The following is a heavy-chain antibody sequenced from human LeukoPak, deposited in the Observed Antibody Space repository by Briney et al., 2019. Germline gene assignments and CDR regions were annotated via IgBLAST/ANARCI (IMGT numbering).Heavy chain of an antibody. Sequence: PSETLSLTCTVSNDSFSNYYWTWIRKSKGKALEWIGAVSYTDNTHYNPSLKSRVFISADTSQNQFSLRLSSVTAADTAVYYCARASMSLSFGHNPAYEIDYWGQGTLVTVSS. CDR2: VSYTDNT. J-gene: IGHJ4*02. D-gene: IGHD3-10*01. CDR1: NDSFSNYY. V-gene: IGHV4-59*01. CDR3: ARASMSLSFGHNPAYEIDY.